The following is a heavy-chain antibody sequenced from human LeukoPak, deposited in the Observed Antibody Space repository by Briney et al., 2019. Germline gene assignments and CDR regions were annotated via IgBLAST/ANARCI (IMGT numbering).Heavy chain of an antibody. V-gene: IGHV3-9*01. CDR2: ISWNSGSI. D-gene: IGHD3-22*01. CDR1: GFTFDDYA. CDR3: AKEAYDSSGYFNY. J-gene: IGHJ4*02. Sequence: TGGSLRLSCAASGFTFDDYAMHWVRQAPGKGLEWVSGISWNSGSIGYADSVKGRFTISRDNAKNSLYLQMNSLRAEDTALYYCAKEAYDSSGYFNYWGQGTLVTVSS.